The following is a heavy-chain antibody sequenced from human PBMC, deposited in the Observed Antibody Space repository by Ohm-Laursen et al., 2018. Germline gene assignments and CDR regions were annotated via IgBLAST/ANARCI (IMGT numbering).Heavy chain of an antibody. CDR1: GYTFTGYY. CDR2: VNPNSGAT. CDR3: ATEHRLYDY. Sequence: GASVKVFCKASGYTFTGYYIHWVRQAPGQGLEWMGWVNPNSGATNSAQKFQGRVTMTSDTSIGTAYMELSRLRSDDTAVYYCATEHRLYDYWGQGTLVTVSS. V-gene: IGHV1-2*02. J-gene: IGHJ4*02. D-gene: IGHD1/OR15-1a*01.